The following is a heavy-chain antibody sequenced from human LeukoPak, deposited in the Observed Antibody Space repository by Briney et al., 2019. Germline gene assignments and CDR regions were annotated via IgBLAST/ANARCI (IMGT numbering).Heavy chain of an antibody. D-gene: IGHD2-15*01. CDR3: TTEDIVVVVGAYDP. CDR1: GXTFSHAW. V-gene: IGHV3-15*01. Sequence: GGSLRLSCAASGXTFSHAWMTWVRQAPGKGLEWVGRIKSKTDGGTTDYAAPVKGRFTISRDDSKNTLYLQMNSLKIEDTAVYYCTTEDIVVVVGAYDPWGQGTLVTVSS. J-gene: IGHJ5*02. CDR2: IKSKTDGGTT.